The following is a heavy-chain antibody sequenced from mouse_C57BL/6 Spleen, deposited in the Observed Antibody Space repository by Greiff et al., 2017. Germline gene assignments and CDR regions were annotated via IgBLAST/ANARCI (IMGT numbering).Heavy chain of an antibody. J-gene: IGHJ1*03. CDR3: ARTGTWEETGYFDV. V-gene: IGHV1-26*01. Sequence: EVQLQQSGPELVKPGASVKISCKASGYTFTDYYMNWVKQSHGKSLEWIGDINPNNGGTSYNQKFKGKATLTVDKSSSTAYMELRSLTSEDSAVYYCARTGTWEETGYFDVWGTGTTVTVSS. CDR1: GYTFTDYY. CDR2: INPNNGGT. D-gene: IGHD4-1*01.